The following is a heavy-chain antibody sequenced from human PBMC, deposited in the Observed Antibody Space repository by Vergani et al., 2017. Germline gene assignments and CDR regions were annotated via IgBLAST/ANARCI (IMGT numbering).Heavy chain of an antibody. D-gene: IGHD3-3*01. V-gene: IGHV4-61*02. J-gene: IGHJ6*03. CDR3: ARGLLDFWSGYYRPSNYYYYYYMDV. CDR1: GGSISSGSYY. Sequence: QVQLQESGPGLVKPSQTLSLTCTVSGGSISSGSYYWSWIRQPAGKGLEWIGRIYTSGSTNYNPSLKSRVTISVDTSKNQFSLKLSSVTAADTAVYYCARGLLDFWSGYYRPSNYYYYYYMDVWGKGTTVTVSS. CDR2: IYTSGST.